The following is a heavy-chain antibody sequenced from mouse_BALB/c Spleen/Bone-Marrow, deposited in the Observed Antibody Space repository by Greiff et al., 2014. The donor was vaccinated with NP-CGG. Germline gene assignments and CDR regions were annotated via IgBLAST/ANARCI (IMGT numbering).Heavy chain of an antibody. Sequence: QVHVKQSGPGLVAPSQSLSITCTVSGFSLTGYGVNWVRQPPGKGLEWLGMIWGDGSSDYNSALKSRLSISKDNSKSQVFLKMNSLQTDDTARYYCARALYDYDDLYCAMDYWGRGTSVTVSP. J-gene: IGHJ4*01. CDR2: IWGDGSS. D-gene: IGHD2-4*01. V-gene: IGHV2-6-7*01. CDR3: ARALYDYDDLYCAMDY. CDR1: GFSLTGYG.